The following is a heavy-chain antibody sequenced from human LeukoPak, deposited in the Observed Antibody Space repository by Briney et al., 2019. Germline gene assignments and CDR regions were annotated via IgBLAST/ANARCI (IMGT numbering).Heavy chain of an antibody. J-gene: IGHJ6*02. V-gene: IGHV4-59*01. CDR3: ARVSGSYYTYYYSYGMDV. D-gene: IGHD1-26*01. Sequence: PSETLSLTCTVSGGSISSYYWSWLRQLPGKGLEWIGYIYYSGSTNYNPSLKSRVTISVDTSKNQFSLKLSSVTPADTAVYYCARVSGSYYTYYYSYGMDVWGQGTTVTVSS. CDR2: IYYSGST. CDR1: GGSISSYY.